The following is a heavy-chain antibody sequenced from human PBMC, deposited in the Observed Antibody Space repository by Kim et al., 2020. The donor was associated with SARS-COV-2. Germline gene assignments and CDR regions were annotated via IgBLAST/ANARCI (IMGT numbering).Heavy chain of an antibody. J-gene: IGHJ1*01. CDR3: AKYFGSSGSEFQP. V-gene: IGHV3-23*01. D-gene: IGHD3-22*01. Sequence: GGSLRLSCAASGFTFSAYAMSWVRQAPGKGLEWVSGISGSDASTYYADSVKGRFIISRDNSKNALHLQMKSLRAEDTAVYYCAKYFGSSGSEFQPWGQGTLVTVSS. CDR2: ISGSDAST. CDR1: GFTFSAYA.